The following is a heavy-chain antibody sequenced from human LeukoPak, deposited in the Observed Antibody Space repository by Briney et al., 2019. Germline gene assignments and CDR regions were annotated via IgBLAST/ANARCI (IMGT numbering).Heavy chain of an antibody. CDR2: IHITGST. CDR1: GGSISSDYWNYY. CDR3: ARGVGATRHSDY. D-gene: IGHD1-26*01. V-gene: IGHV4-61*02. J-gene: IGHJ4*02. Sequence: SETLSLTCTVSGGSISSDYWNYYWNWIRQSAGKGLEWIGRIHITGSTNYNPSLKSRVTISVDTSKNQFSLKLSSVTAADTAVYYCARGVGATRHSDYWGQGTLVTVSS.